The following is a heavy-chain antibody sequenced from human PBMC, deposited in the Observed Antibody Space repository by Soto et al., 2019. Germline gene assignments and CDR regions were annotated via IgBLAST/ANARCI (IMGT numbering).Heavy chain of an antibody. CDR2: IWFDGSNK. V-gene: IGHV3-33*08. D-gene: IGHD2-2*01. J-gene: IGHJ4*02. CDR3: ARDSNRDAYVLDN. Sequence: GGSLTLSCAASGFTFSSYARRWVRQAPGKGLEWVAVIWFDGSNKHYADSLKGRFIISRDNSKNTLYLQMNSLKAEDTAVYYCARDSNRDAYVLDNWGQGTLVTVSS. CDR1: GFTFSSYA.